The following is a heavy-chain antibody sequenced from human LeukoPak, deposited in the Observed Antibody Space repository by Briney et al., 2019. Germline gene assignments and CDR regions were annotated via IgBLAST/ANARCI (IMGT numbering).Heavy chain of an antibody. J-gene: IGHJ4*02. CDR3: ARGSFGEASRYFDY. CDR1: GFTFSSYA. V-gene: IGHV3-30-3*01. CDR2: ISYDGSNK. Sequence: PGRSLRLSCAASGFTFSSYAMHWVRQAPGKGLEWVAVISYDGSNKYYADSVKGRFTISRDNSKNTLYLQMNSLRAEDTAVYYCARGSFGEASRYFDYWGQGTLVTVSS. D-gene: IGHD3-10*01.